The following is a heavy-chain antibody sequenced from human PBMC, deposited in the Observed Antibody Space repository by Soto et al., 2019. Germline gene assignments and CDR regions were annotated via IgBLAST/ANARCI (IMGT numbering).Heavy chain of an antibody. CDR1: GGSISSGDYY. CDR3: ARESPSYGDTTTNWFDP. D-gene: IGHD4-17*01. CDR2: IYYSGST. Sequence: LSLTCTVSGGSISSGDYYWSWIRQPPGKGLEWIGYIYYSGSTYYNPSLKSRVTISVDTSKNQFSLKLSSVTAADTAVYYCARESPSYGDTTTNWFDPWGQGTLVTVSS. V-gene: IGHV4-30-4*01. J-gene: IGHJ5*02.